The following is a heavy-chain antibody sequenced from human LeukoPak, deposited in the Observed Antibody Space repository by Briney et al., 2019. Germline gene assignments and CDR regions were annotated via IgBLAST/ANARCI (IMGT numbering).Heavy chain of an antibody. Sequence: GESLKISCKGSGYSFTSYWIGWVRQMPGKGLEWIGIIYPGDSDTRYSPSFQGQVTISADKSISTAYLQWSSLKASDTAMYYCARLPWFGELLYDSYNWFDPWGQGTLVTVSS. CDR1: GYSFTSYW. J-gene: IGHJ5*02. CDR3: ARLPWFGELLYDSYNWFDP. D-gene: IGHD3-10*01. V-gene: IGHV5-51*01. CDR2: IYPGDSDT.